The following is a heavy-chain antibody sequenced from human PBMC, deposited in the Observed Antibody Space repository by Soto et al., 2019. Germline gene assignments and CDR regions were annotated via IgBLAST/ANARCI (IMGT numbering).Heavy chain of an antibody. V-gene: IGHV5-51*01. CDR1: GYSFTSYW. Sequence: PGESLKISCKGSGYSFTSYWIGWVRQMPGKGLEWMGIIYPGDSDTRYSPSFQGQVTISADKSISTAYLQWSSLKASDTAMYYWAICMDYDFWSGYPNWFGPWGQGTLVTVSS. CDR2: IYPGDSDT. D-gene: IGHD3-3*01. CDR3: AICMDYDFWSGYPNWFGP. J-gene: IGHJ5*02.